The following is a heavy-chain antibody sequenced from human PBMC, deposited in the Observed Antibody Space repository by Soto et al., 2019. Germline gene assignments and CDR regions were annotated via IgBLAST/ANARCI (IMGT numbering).Heavy chain of an antibody. D-gene: IGHD6-13*01. V-gene: IGHV3-21*01. J-gene: IGHJ5*02. CDR2: ISSSSSYI. CDR1: GFTFSSYS. CDR3: ARGSSYHPNWFDP. Sequence: GGSLRLSCAASGFTFSSYSMNWVRQAPGKGLEWVSSISSSSSYIYYADSVKGRFTISRDNAKNSLYLQMNSLRAEDTAVYYCARGSSYHPNWFDPWGQGTLVTVSS.